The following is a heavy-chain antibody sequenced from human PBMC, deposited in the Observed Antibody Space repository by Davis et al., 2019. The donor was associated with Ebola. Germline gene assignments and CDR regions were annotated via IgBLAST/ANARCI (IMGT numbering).Heavy chain of an antibody. CDR2: IKQDGSEK. CDR3: TRQTISTQSYYGMDV. CDR1: GSSFSTSW. D-gene: IGHD2-2*01. V-gene: IGHV3-7*01. J-gene: IGHJ6*02. Sequence: GESLKISCEASGSSFSTSWMNWVRQAPGKGLEWLANIKQDGSEKYYVDSVKGRFTISRDNAKNSLYLQMNSLRAEDTAVYYCTRQTISTQSYYGMDVWGQGTTVTVSS.